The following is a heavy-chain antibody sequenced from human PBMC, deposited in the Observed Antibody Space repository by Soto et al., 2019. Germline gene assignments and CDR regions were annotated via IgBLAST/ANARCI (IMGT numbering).Heavy chain of an antibody. D-gene: IGHD4-17*01. CDR3: ATALGPYDYGDYDSNSLSH. CDR2: IYYSGST. CDR1: GGSISSYY. V-gene: IGHV4-59*01. J-gene: IGHJ4*02. Sequence: SETLSLTCTVSGGSISSYYWSWIRQPTGKGLEWIGYIYYSGSTNYNPSLKSRVTISVDTSRNQFSLKLSSVTAGDTAVYYCATALGPYDYGDYDSNSLSHWGQGTLVTVSS.